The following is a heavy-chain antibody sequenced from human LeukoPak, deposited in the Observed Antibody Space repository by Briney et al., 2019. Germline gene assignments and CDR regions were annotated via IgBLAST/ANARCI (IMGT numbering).Heavy chain of an antibody. J-gene: IGHJ4*02. CDR3: ARGPFGY. CDR1: GYSFTDYI. Sequence: ASVKVSCKTSGYSFTDYIIAWVRQAPGQGLEWMGWMNPNSGNTGYAQKFQGRVTITRNTSISTAYMELSSLRSEDTAVYYCARGPFGYWGQGTLVTVSS. D-gene: IGHD3-10*01. V-gene: IGHV1-8*01. CDR2: MNPNSGNT.